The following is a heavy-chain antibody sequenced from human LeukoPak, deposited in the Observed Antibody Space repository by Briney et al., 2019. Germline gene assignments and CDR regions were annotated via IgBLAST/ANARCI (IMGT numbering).Heavy chain of an antibody. Sequence: ASVKVSCKASGYTFTSYGISWVRQAPGQGLEWMVWISAYNGNTNYAQKLQGRVTMTTDTSTSTAYMELRSLRSDDTAVYYCAREDYYDSSGYYYGPDYWGQGTLVTVSS. J-gene: IGHJ4*02. D-gene: IGHD3-22*01. CDR3: AREDYYDSSGYYYGPDY. CDR1: GYTFTSYG. CDR2: ISAYNGNT. V-gene: IGHV1-18*01.